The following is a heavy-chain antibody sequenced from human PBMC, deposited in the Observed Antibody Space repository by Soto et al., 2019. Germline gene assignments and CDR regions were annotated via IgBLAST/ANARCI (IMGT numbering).Heavy chain of an antibody. CDR1: GITLSTYS. J-gene: IGHJ4*02. Sequence: EVQLVESGGGLVKSGGSLRLSCAASGITLSTYSINWVRQAPGKGLEWVSSISSGNRYIIYADSVKGRFTISRDNATNSLFLQMNSLRAADTAVYYCATDPSYGDGLVKSDFWGQGTLVTVSS. V-gene: IGHV3-21*02. D-gene: IGHD4-17*01. CDR2: ISSGNRYI. CDR3: ATDPSYGDGLVKSDF.